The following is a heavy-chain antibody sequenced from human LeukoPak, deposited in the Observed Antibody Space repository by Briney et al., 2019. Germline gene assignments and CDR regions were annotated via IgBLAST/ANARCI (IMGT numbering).Heavy chain of an antibody. CDR3: ARDCTGGTCYDAFDI. Sequence: QPGGSLRLSCAASGFTFSSYAMSWVRQAPGKGLEWVSAISGSGGSTYYADSVKGRFTISRDNSKNTLYLQMNSLRGGHTAVYYCARDCTGGTCYDAFDIWGQGTMVTVSS. V-gene: IGHV3-23*01. J-gene: IGHJ3*02. D-gene: IGHD2-15*01. CDR2: ISGSGGST. CDR1: GFTFSSYA.